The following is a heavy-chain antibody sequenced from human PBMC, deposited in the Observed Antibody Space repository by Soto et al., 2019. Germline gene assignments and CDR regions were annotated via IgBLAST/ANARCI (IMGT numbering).Heavy chain of an antibody. CDR3: ARGLVIIAARRGWFDP. Sequence: SETLSLTCAVYGGSFSGYYWSWIRQPPGKGLEWIGEINHSGSTNYNPSLKSRVTISVDTSKNRFSLKLSSVTAADTAVYYCARGLVIIAARRGWFDPWGQGTLVTVSS. CDR1: GGSFSGYY. D-gene: IGHD6-6*01. CDR2: INHSGST. V-gene: IGHV4-34*01. J-gene: IGHJ5*02.